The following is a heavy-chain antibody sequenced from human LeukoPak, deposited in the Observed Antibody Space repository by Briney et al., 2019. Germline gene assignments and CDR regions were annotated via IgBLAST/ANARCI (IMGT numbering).Heavy chain of an antibody. J-gene: IGHJ4*02. Sequence: GGSLRLSYAASGFTFSSYAMSWVRQAPGKGLEWVSAISGSGGSTYYADPVKGRFTISRDNSKNTLYLQMNSLRAEDTAVYYCAKAGSGSYYNYGFDYWGQGTLVTVSS. V-gene: IGHV3-23*01. CDR2: ISGSGGST. CDR3: AKAGSGSYYNYGFDY. D-gene: IGHD3-10*01. CDR1: GFTFSSYA.